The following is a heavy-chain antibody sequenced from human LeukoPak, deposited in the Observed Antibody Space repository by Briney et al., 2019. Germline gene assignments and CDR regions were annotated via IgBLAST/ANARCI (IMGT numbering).Heavy chain of an antibody. V-gene: IGHV3-33*01. J-gene: IGHJ5*02. CDR3: ARDGVNWGIDL. CDR2: ILNDGSNQ. CDR1: GLTFRLYG. Sequence: GGSLRLSCAASGLTFRLYGMHWVRQAPGKGLEWVAVILNDGSNQYYADSVKGRFTVSRDNSKNTVFLQVNSLRADDTAVYYCARDGVNWGIDLWGQGTLVIVSS. D-gene: IGHD7-27*01.